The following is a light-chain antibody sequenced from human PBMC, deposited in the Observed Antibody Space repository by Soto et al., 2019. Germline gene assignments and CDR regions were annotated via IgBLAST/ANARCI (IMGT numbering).Light chain of an antibody. CDR2: AAS. J-gene: IGKJ4*01. CDR3: QQTYSTPRT. Sequence: DIQMTQSPSSLSASVGDRVTITCRASQSISSYLNWYQQKPGKAPKLLIYAASSLQSGVPSRYRGSGSGTDFTITISRLQPDDFATYYCQQTYSTPRTFGGGTKVEIK. CDR1: QSISSY. V-gene: IGKV1-39*01.